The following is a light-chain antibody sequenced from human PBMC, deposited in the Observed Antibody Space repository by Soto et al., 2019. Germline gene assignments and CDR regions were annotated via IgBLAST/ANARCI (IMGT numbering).Light chain of an antibody. CDR3: SSYTSSSPCV. CDR1: SSDVGGYRY. J-gene: IGLJ7*01. Sequence: QSVLTQPASVSGSPGQSITISCTGTSSDVGGYRYVSWYQHHPGKAPKLVIYEVSNRPSGVSNRFSGFKSGNTASLTISGLQAEDEADYYCSSYTSSSPCVFGTGTQLTVL. CDR2: EVS. V-gene: IGLV2-14*01.